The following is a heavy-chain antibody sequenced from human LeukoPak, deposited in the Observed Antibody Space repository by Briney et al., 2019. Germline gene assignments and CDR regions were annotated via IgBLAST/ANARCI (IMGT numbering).Heavy chain of an antibody. D-gene: IGHD5-18*01. J-gene: IGHJ4*02. CDR3: VRDLYSYGFYYFDY. Sequence: GASVKVSCKASGYTFTSYGISWVRQAPGQGLEWMGWISAYNGNTDYAQKLQGRVTMTTDTSTSTAYMELRSLRSDDTAVYYCVRDLYSYGFYYFDYWGQGTLVTVSS. V-gene: IGHV1-18*01. CDR2: ISAYNGNT. CDR1: GYTFTSYG.